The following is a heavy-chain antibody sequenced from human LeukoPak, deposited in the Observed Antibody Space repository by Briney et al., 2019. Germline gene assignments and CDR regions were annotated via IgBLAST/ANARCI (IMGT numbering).Heavy chain of an antibody. Sequence: GGSLRLSCAASGFTFSSYGMHWVRQAPGKGLEWVAFIRYDGSNKYYADSVKGRFTISRDNSKNTLYLQMNSLRAEDTAVYYCARAAEYYGSGSYYTFFDYWGQGTLVTVSS. D-gene: IGHD3-10*01. CDR2: IRYDGSNK. J-gene: IGHJ4*02. V-gene: IGHV3-30*02. CDR3: ARAAEYYGSGSYYTFFDY. CDR1: GFTFSSYG.